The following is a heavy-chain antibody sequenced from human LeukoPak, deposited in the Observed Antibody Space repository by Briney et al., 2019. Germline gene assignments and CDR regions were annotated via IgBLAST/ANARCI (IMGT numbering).Heavy chain of an antibody. V-gene: IGHV4-34*01. J-gene: IGHJ3*02. D-gene: IGHD4-17*01. CDR3: ARGVYGDFAFRAFDT. CDR2: INHSGSS. CDR1: GGSFSGYY. Sequence: SETLSLTCAVYGGSFSGYYWSWIRQPPGKGLEWIGEINHSGSSNYNPSLKSRVTISVDASKNQFSLKLSSVTAADTAVYYCARGVYGDFAFRAFDTWGQGTMVTVSS.